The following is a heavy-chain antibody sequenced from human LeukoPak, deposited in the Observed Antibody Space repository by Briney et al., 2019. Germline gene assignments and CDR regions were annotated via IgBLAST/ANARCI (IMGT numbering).Heavy chain of an antibody. V-gene: IGHV1-8*01. CDR3: ARGPFGSGTYYLDF. J-gene: IGHJ4*02. CDR1: GYTFTSYD. CDR2: MNPNSGNT. D-gene: IGHD3-10*01. Sequence: ASVKVSCKASGYTFTSYDINWVRQATGQGLEWMGWMNPNSGNTGYAQKFQGRVTMTRNTSISTAYMELSSLRAEDTALYYCARGPFGSGTYYLDFWGQGTLVSVSS.